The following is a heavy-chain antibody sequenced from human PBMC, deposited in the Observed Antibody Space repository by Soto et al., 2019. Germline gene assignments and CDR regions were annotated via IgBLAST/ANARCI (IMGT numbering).Heavy chain of an antibody. CDR3: AKDREWEPDGGYGMDV. CDR1: GFTFSNFA. Sequence: GSLRLSCAASGFTFSNFAINWVRQAPGKGLEWVSAISASGGSAYYADSVRGRFTISRDNSKNTLYMQMNSLRAEDTAVYYCAKDREWEPDGGYGMDVWGQGTTVTVSS. CDR2: ISASGGSA. J-gene: IGHJ6*02. V-gene: IGHV3-23*01. D-gene: IGHD1-26*01.